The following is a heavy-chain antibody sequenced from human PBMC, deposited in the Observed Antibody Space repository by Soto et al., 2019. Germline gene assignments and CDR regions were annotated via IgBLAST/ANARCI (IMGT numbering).Heavy chain of an antibody. Sequence: GGSLRLSCAASGFTFSSYSINWGRQSPGKGLEWVSSISSSSSYIYYADSVKGRFTISRDNAKNSLYLQMNSLRAEDTAVYYCARDPPGGYYRYFDYWGQGTLVTVSS. CDR1: GFTFSSYS. J-gene: IGHJ4*02. V-gene: IGHV3-21*01. CDR2: ISSSSSYI. D-gene: IGHD3-3*01. CDR3: ARDPPGGYYRYFDY.